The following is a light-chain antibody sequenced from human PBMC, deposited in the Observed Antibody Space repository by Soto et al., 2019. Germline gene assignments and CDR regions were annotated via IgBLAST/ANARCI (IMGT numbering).Light chain of an antibody. CDR3: QQRHNWPIT. Sequence: EIVLTQSPATLSLSPGERATLSCRTSQTIRGLLNWYQQRPGQAPRLLIYDTSNRANDIPAMFSGSGSGTDFILIILSLDPEDFGGYFCQQRHNWPITFGQGTRLDSK. J-gene: IGKJ5*01. V-gene: IGKV3-11*01. CDR2: DTS. CDR1: QTIRGL.